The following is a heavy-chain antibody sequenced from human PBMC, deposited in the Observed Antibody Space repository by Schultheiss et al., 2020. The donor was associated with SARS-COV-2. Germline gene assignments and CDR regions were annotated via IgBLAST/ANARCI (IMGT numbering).Heavy chain of an antibody. CDR2: IWYDGSNK. D-gene: IGHD4-23*01. V-gene: IGHV3-33*08. CDR3: ARPATVVTPVSGMDV. CDR1: GFTFSSYG. Sequence: GGSLRLSCAASGFTFSSYGMHWVRQAPGKGLEWVAVIWYDGSNKYYVDSVKGRFTISRDNAKNTLYLQMNSLRAEDTAVYYCARPATVVTPVSGMDVWGQGTTVTVSS. J-gene: IGHJ6*02.